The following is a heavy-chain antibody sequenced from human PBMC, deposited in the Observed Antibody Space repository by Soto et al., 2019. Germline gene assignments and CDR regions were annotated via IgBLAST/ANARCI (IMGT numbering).Heavy chain of an antibody. CDR3: AFTLSANYYYGMDV. J-gene: IGHJ6*02. Sequence: QVQLVQSGAEVKKPGSSVKVSCKASGGTFSSYAISWVRQAPGQGLEWMGGIIPIFGTPDYAQKFQGRVTITADESTSPAYMELSSVRSEDTAVYYCAFTLSANYYYGMDVWGQGTTVTVSS. D-gene: IGHD3-16*01. CDR2: IIPIFGTP. CDR1: GGTFSSYA. V-gene: IGHV1-69*12.